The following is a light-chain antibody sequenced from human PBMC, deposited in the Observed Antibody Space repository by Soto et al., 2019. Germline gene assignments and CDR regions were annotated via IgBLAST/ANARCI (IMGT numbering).Light chain of an antibody. CDR2: GAS. V-gene: IGKV3-20*01. Sequence: EIVLTQSPGTLSLSPGERATLSCRASQSVSNNYLAWYQQKLGQAPRLLISGASSRATGIPGRFSGSGSGTDFTLTISRLEPEDFAVYYCQQYGSSPRTFGQGTKVEIK. J-gene: IGKJ1*01. CDR1: QSVSNNY. CDR3: QQYGSSPRT.